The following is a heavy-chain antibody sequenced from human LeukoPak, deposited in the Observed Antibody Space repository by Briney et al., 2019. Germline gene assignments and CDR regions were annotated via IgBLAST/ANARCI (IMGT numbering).Heavy chain of an antibody. V-gene: IGHV4-38-2*02. Sequence: SETLSLTCTVSGYFISSDYYWGWIRQPPGKGLEWIGSISHSGSTYYNPSLKSRVTISIDMSKNQFSLRLTSVTAADTAVFYCVTFSTGAVATYWGQGTLVTVSS. CDR2: ISHSGST. D-gene: IGHD5-12*01. CDR1: GYFISSDYY. J-gene: IGHJ4*02. CDR3: VTFSTGAVATY.